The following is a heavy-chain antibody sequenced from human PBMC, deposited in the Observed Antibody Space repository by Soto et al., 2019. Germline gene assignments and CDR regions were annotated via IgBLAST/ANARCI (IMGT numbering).Heavy chain of an antibody. D-gene: IGHD3-22*01. J-gene: IGHJ4*02. CDR3: ARHVGKDYYSSPTEHCDY. Sequence: QVQLQESGPGLVKPSATLSLTCAVSGVSISSSHWWIWVRQPPGKGLERIGEIHNIGSTNYNPSLKSRVTISVDKAKNKFSLKPSSVTAAARAVYYCARHVGKDYYSSPTEHCDYGGQGNRVTVAS. V-gene: IGHV4-4*02. CDR1: GVSISSSHW. CDR2: IHNIGST.